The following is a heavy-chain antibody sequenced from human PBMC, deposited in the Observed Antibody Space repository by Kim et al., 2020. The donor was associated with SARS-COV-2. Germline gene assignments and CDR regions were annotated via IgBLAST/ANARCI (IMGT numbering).Heavy chain of an antibody. J-gene: IGHJ4*02. CDR2: FHYTGIT. CDR3: ARGRRTPDC. CDR1: GDSIYSDY. V-gene: IGHV4-59*13. Sequence: SETLSLTCTVSGDSIYSDYWTWIRQPPGKGLEWIGFFHYTGITSYNPSLKSRLTLSVDKSTNHFTLRLNPVSVADTAVYFCARGRRTPDCWGPGTLVTVS.